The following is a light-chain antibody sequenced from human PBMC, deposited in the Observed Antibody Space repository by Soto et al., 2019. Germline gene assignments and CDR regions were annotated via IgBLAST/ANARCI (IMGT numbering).Light chain of an antibody. V-gene: IGKV1-39*01. CDR2: AAS. CDR3: QQSHSTPLT. CDR1: QSISNY. Sequence: DIQITQSPASLSSCLVDIVTITCRASQSISNYLNWYQQKPGKAPKFLIYAASSLQSGVPSRFSGRGSGTDFTLTISSLQPEDFAIYFCQQSHSTPLTFGGGTKVDI. J-gene: IGKJ4*01.